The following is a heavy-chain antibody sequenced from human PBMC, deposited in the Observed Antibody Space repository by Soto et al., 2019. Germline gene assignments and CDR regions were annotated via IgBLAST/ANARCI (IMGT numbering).Heavy chain of an antibody. CDR3: ARHLVSLWFGELLSNYYYGMDV. CDR2: IYYSGST. D-gene: IGHD3-10*01. V-gene: IGHV4-39*01. CDR1: GSAIRSTSYS. Sequence: PDTLSLTSSISGSAIRSTSYSWGRIPRPPWKGLEWIWSIYYSGSTYYNPSLKSRVTISVDTSKNQFSLKLSSVTAADTAVYYCARHLVSLWFGELLSNYYYGMDVWGQGTTVT. J-gene: IGHJ6*02.